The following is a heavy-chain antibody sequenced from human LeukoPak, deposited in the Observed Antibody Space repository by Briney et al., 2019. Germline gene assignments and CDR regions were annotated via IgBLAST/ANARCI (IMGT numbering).Heavy chain of an antibody. CDR1: GGTFSSYA. Sequence: SAKVSCKASGGTFSSYAISWVRQAPGQGLEWMGRIIPILGIANYAQKFQGRVTITADKSTSTAYMELSSLRSEDTAVYYCARDPSGSAAHYYYYYGMDVWGQGTTVTVSS. V-gene: IGHV1-69*04. CDR3: ARDPSGSAAHYYYYYGMDV. CDR2: IIPILGIA. J-gene: IGHJ6*02. D-gene: IGHD1-26*01.